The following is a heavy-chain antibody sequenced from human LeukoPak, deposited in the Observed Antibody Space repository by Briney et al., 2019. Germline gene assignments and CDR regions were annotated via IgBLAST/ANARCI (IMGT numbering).Heavy chain of an antibody. Sequence: SETLSLTCTVSGGSVSSGSYYWSWIRQPPGKGLEWIGYIYCSGSTNYNPSLKSRVTISVDTSKNQFSLKLSSVTAADTAVYYCARGFGTLEWLLSPFDYWGQGTLVTVSS. V-gene: IGHV4-61*01. J-gene: IGHJ4*02. CDR2: IYCSGST. D-gene: IGHD3-3*01. CDR1: GGSVSSGSYY. CDR3: ARGFGTLEWLLSPFDY.